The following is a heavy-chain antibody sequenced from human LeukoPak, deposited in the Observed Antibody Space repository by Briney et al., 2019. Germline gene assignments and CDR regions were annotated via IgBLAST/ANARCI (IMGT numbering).Heavy chain of an antibody. Sequence: SETLSLTCSVSGGSISSSSHYWDWIRQPPGEGLEWIGSIYYSGSTYYNPSLKSRVTISVDTSKNQFSLKLSSVTAADTAVYYCARQGYCSSTSCYRGRYYYYYMDVWGKGTTVTVSS. CDR1: GGSISSSSHY. D-gene: IGHD2-2*02. J-gene: IGHJ6*03. V-gene: IGHV4-39*01. CDR2: IYYSGST. CDR3: ARQGYCSSTSCYRGRYYYYYMDV.